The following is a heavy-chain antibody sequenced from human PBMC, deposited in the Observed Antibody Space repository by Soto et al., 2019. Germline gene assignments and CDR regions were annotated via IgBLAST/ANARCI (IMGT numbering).Heavy chain of an antibody. CDR1: GGSISSSSW. CDR2: IYHTGNT. V-gene: IGHV4-4*02. CDR3: ARDSRAEAGNRRYYFDY. J-gene: IGHJ4*02. D-gene: IGHD6-13*01. Sequence: SETLSLTCAVSGGSISSSSWWSWVRQPPGKGLEWIGEIYHTGNTNYNPSLESRVTISVDKSKNQFSLNLNSVTAADTAVYYCARDSRAEAGNRRYYFDYWGPATMVTVYS.